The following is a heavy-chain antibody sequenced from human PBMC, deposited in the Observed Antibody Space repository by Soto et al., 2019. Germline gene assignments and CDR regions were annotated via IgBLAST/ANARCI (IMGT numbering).Heavy chain of an antibody. V-gene: IGHV3-48*01. CDR3: AKAQQWEANIYFDY. J-gene: IGHJ4*02. CDR1: GFTFSSYS. D-gene: IGHD1-26*01. CDR2: ISSSSSTI. Sequence: VGSLRLSCAASGFTFSSYSMNWVRQAPGKGLEWVSYISSSSSTIYYADSVKGRFTISRDNSKNTLYLQMNSLRAEDTAVYYCAKAQQWEANIYFDYWGQGTLVTVSS.